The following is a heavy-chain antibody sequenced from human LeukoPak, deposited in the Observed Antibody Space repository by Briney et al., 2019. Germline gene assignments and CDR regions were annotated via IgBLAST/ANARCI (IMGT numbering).Heavy chain of an antibody. J-gene: IGHJ4*02. CDR2: ISHSGST. D-gene: IGHD6-13*01. CDR1: GGTFSGYY. V-gene: IGHV4-34*01. CDR3: ARVRQQLVPNYFDY. Sequence: SETLSLTCAVSGGTFSGYYWSWIRQPPGKGLEWIGEISHSGSTNYNPSLKSRVTISVDTSKNQCSLKLSSVSAADTAVYYCARVRQQLVPNYFDYWGQGTLVTVSS.